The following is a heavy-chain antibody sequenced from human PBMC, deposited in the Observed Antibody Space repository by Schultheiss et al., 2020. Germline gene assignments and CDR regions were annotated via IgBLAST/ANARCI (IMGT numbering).Heavy chain of an antibody. D-gene: IGHD4-17*01. CDR3: ARDDSTVTTGAGAFDI. Sequence: SETLSLTCTVSGDSISSGYYWGWIRQSPGKGLEWIGTIYHSGNTYYNPSLKSRVTISVDTSKNQFSLKLSSVTAADTAVYYCARDDSTVTTGAGAFDIWGQGTMVTVSS. CDR1: GDSISSGYY. J-gene: IGHJ3*02. V-gene: IGHV4-38-2*02. CDR2: IYHSGNT.